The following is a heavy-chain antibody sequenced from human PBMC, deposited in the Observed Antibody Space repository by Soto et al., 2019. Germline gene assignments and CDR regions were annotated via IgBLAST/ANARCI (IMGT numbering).Heavy chain of an antibody. CDR1: GFSFSNYN. CDR3: ARIAYCGGDCHSGGYYFDY. V-gene: IGHV3-21*01. Sequence: GGCLRLSCEASGFSFSNYNINWVRQAPGKGLEWVSSISSGSGYIYYADSVKGRFTISRDNAKNSLYLQMNSLRAEDTAVYYSARIAYCGGDCHSGGYYFDYWGQGTLVTVPQ. D-gene: IGHD2-21*02. CDR2: ISSGSGYI. J-gene: IGHJ4*02.